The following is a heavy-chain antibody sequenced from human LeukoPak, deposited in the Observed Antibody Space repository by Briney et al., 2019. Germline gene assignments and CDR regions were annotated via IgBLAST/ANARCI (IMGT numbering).Heavy chain of an antibody. CDR2: IYYSGST. D-gene: IGHD3-10*01. CDR1: GGSISSYY. V-gene: IGHV4-59*08. J-gene: IGHJ4*02. CDR3: ARLPITMVRGAEIDY. Sequence: SETLSLTCTVSGGSISSYYWSWIRQPPGKGLEWIGYIYYSGSTNYTPSLKSRVTISVDTSKNQFSLKLSSVTAADTAVYYCARLPITMVRGAEIDYWGQGTLVTVSS.